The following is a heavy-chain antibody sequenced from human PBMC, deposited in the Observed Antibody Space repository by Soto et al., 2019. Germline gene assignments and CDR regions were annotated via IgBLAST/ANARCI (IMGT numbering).Heavy chain of an antibody. D-gene: IGHD1-7*01. J-gene: IGHJ6*02. V-gene: IGHV1-46*02. CDR2: INPSGGSA. CDR3: AREGVELRKNGMDV. CDR1: GSTFNAYS. Sequence: VACDASGSTFNAYSMRWFRQEVGQGLEWMGIINPSGGSASYAQQFRGRVTMTRDTSTSTVYMELSSLRSEDTAVYYCAREGVELRKNGMDVWGQGPTVTIAS.